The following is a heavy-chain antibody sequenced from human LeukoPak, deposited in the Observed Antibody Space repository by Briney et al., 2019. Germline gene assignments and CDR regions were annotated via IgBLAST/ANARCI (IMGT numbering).Heavy chain of an antibody. J-gene: IGHJ6*03. CDR2: IYDGGRT. CDR1: GFIVSTNY. D-gene: IGHD5-18*01. Sequence: GGSLRLSCAASGFIVSTNYMSWVRQAPGKGLEWVSLIYDGGRTYYADSVKGRFTISRDNSKNTLYLQMNSLRAEDMAVYYCARGAGYPFYMDVWGKGTTVTVSS. CDR3: ARGAGYPFYMDV. V-gene: IGHV3-66*02.